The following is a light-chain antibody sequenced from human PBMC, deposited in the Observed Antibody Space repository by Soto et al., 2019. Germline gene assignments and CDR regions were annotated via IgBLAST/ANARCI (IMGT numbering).Light chain of an antibody. CDR3: GSYAGSYKGYV. CDR2: DVS. J-gene: IGLJ1*01. CDR1: SSDVGGYNY. V-gene: IGLV2-11*01. Sequence: QSALTQPRSVSGSPGQSVTISCTGTSSDVGGYNYVSWYQQHPGKAPKLMIYDVSNRPSGVPDRFSGSKSGNTASLTISGLQAEDEADYYCGSYAGSYKGYVFGTGTKLTVL.